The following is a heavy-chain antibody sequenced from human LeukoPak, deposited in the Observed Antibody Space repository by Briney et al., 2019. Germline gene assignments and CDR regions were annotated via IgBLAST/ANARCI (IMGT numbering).Heavy chain of an antibody. CDR1: GFTFSIYG. J-gene: IGHJ4*02. CDR2: ISSDGREE. CDR3: RAATKNRRYYFDS. V-gene: IGHV3-30*03. Sequence: PGGSLRLSCAASGFTFSIYGMHWVRQAPGKGLEGVAVISSDGREEDYADSVRGRFTISRDNSRDTLYLQMSSLRPEDAAVYYCRAATKNRRYYFDSWGQGTLVTVSS. D-gene: IGHD1-14*01.